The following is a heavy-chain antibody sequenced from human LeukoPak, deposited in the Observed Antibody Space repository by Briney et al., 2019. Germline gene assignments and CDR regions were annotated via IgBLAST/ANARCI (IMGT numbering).Heavy chain of an antibody. CDR1: GFTFSSCG. Sequence: GGSLGLSCAASGFTFSSCGMSWVRQAPGKGLEWVSAISGSGGSTYYADSVKGRFTISRDNSKNTLYLQMNSLRAEDTAVYYCAKDSRSSSGLVDYWGQGTLVTVSS. J-gene: IGHJ4*02. CDR2: ISGSGGST. D-gene: IGHD3-22*01. V-gene: IGHV3-23*01. CDR3: AKDSRSSSGLVDY.